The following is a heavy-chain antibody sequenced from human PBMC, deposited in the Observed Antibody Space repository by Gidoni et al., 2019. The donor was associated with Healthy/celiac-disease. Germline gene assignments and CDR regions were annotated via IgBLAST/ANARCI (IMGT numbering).Heavy chain of an antibody. Sequence: QVQLVESGGGLVKPGGSLRLSCAASGSTFSDYYMSRIRQAPGKGLGWVSYIRSSSSYTNYADSVKGRFTISRDNAKNSLYLQMNSLRAEDTAVYYCARDQGYGDSPTFDYWGQGTLVTVSS. CDR3: ARDQGYGDSPTFDY. J-gene: IGHJ4*02. V-gene: IGHV3-11*06. CDR2: IRSSSSYT. CDR1: GSTFSDYY. D-gene: IGHD4-17*01.